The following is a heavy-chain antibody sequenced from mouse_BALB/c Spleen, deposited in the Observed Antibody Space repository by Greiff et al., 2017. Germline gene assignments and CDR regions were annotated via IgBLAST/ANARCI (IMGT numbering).Heavy chain of an antibody. CDR3: ARYPLYDGYLYYFDY. CDR2: ISYSGST. V-gene: IGHV3-8*02. CDR1: GDSITSGY. Sequence: EVMLVESGPSLVKPSQTLSLTCSVTGDSITSGYWNWIRKFPGNKLEYMGYISYSGSTYYNPSLKSRISITRDTSKNQYYLQLNSVTTEDTATYYCARYPLYDGYLYYFDYWGQGTTLTVSS. D-gene: IGHD2-3*01. J-gene: IGHJ2*01.